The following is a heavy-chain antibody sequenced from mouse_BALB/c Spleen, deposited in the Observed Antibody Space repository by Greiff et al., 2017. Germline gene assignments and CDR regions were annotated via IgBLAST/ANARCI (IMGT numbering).Heavy chain of an antibody. CDR3: ARGAIYDGYYEAY. CDR2: ISYSGST. Sequence: EVKLQESGPGLVKPSQSLSLTCTVTGYSITSDYAWNWIRQFPGNKLEWMGYISYSGSTSYNPSLKSRISITRDTSKNQFFLQLNSVTTEDTATYYCARGAIYDGYYEAYWGQGTLVTVSA. CDR1: GYSITSDYA. D-gene: IGHD2-3*01. J-gene: IGHJ3*01. V-gene: IGHV3-2*02.